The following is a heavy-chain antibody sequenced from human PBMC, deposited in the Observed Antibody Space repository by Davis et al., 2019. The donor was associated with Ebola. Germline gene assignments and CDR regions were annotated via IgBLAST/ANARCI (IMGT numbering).Heavy chain of an antibody. CDR3: ATTATLDY. D-gene: IGHD1-1*01. CDR1: GYTFTSYY. J-gene: IGHJ4*02. V-gene: IGHV1-46*01. Sequence: ASVKVSCKASGYTFTSYYMHWVRQAPGQGLEWMGLINPNDGRTIYAQNFQGRITMTRNTSIRTAYMELRDLRSEDTAVYYCATTATLDYWGQGTLVTVSP. CDR2: INPNDGRT.